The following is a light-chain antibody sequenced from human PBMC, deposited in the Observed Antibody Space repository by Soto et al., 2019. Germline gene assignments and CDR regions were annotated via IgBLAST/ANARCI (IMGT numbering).Light chain of an antibody. CDR3: TSYAVGINVV. V-gene: IGLV2-8*01. CDR2: GVN. Sequence: QSVLTQPPSASGSPGQSVTISCTGTSSDVGYYNYVSWYQQHPGKAPKLIIYGVNKRPSGVPDRFSGSKSGNTASLTVSGLQAEDEAEYYCTSYAVGINVVFGGGTKLTVL. J-gene: IGLJ2*01. CDR1: SSDVGYYNY.